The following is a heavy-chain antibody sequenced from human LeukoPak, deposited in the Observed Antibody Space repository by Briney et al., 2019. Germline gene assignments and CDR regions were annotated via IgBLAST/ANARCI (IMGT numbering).Heavy chain of an antibody. J-gene: IGHJ4*02. V-gene: IGHV4-59*01. CDR2: IYYSGST. Sequence: SETLSLTCSVSGGSTSGYYWSWIRQPPGKGLEWIGYIYYSGSTNYNPSLKSRVTISVDTSKNQFSLKLSSVTAADTAVYYCARDGERWELDYWGQGTLVTVSS. CDR1: GGSTSGYY. D-gene: IGHD1-26*01. CDR3: ARDGERWELDY.